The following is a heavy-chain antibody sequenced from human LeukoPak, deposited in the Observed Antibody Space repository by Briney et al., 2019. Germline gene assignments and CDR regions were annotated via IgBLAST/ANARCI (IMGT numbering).Heavy chain of an antibody. CDR1: GGSVSSGSYY. V-gene: IGHV4-61*01. CDR3: ARDRVRGSSNPYFDY. CDR2: IYYSGST. Sequence: SETLSLTYTVSGGSVSSGSYYWNWIWQPPGKGLEWIGYIYYSGSTNYNPSLKSRVTISVDTSKNQFSLKLSSVTAADTAVYYCARDRVRGSSNPYFDYWGQGTLVTVSS. J-gene: IGHJ4*02. D-gene: IGHD1-26*01.